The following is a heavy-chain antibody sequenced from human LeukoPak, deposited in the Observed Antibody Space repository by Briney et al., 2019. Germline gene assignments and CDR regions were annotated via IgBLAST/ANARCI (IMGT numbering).Heavy chain of an antibody. V-gene: IGHV4-59*01. J-gene: IGHJ4*02. D-gene: IGHD3-16*01. CDR2: ISYSGNT. Sequence: SETLSLTCTVSGGPISSCYWSWIRQPPGKGLEWIGYISYSGNTNYNPSLKSRVTISIDTSKNQFSLKLTSVTAADTAVYYCVRGGVTLDYWGQGILVTVSS. CDR3: VRGGVTLDY. CDR1: GGPISSCY.